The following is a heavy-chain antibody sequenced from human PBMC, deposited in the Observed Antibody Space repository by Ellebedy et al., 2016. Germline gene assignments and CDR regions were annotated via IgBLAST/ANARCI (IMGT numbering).Heavy chain of an antibody. CDR2: ISSSSSTI. J-gene: IGHJ6*02. CDR3: ASLISWGYCSGGSCYSEPSPVGMDV. CDR1: GFTFSSYS. D-gene: IGHD2-15*01. Sequence: GGSLRLSCAASGFTFSSYSMNWVRQAPGKGLEWVSYISSSSSTIYYADSVKGRFTISRDNAKNTLYLQMTSLRAEDTAVYYCASLISWGYCSGGSCYSEPSPVGMDVWGQGTTVTVSS. V-gene: IGHV3-48*04.